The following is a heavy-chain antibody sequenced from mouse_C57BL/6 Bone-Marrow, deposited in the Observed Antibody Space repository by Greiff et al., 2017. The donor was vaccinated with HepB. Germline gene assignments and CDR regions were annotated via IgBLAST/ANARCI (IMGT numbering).Heavy chain of an antibody. Sequence: QVQLKESGAELVRPGASVTLSCKASGYTFTDYEMHWVKQTPVHGLEWIGAIDPETGGTAYNQKFKGKAIMTADKSSSTAYMELRSLTSEDSAVYYCTPIYDGYYEDYYAMDYWGQGTSVTVSS. CDR1: GYTFTDYE. V-gene: IGHV1-15*01. CDR2: IDPETGGT. J-gene: IGHJ4*01. CDR3: TPIYDGYYEDYYAMDY. D-gene: IGHD2-3*01.